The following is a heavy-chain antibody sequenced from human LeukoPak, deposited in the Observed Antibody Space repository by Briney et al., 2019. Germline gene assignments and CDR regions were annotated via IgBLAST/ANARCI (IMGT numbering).Heavy chain of an antibody. V-gene: IGHV4-59*08. J-gene: IGHJ4*02. D-gene: IGHD3-9*01. CDR1: GGSISRYY. Sequence: SETLSLTCTVSGGSISRYYWSWIRQPPGKGLEWVGYIYYSGSTNYNPSLKSRLTISVDTSKNQFSLKLSSVTAADTAVYYCARQLRFFDWYFDYWGQGTLVTVSS. CDR2: IYYSGST. CDR3: ARQLRFFDWYFDY.